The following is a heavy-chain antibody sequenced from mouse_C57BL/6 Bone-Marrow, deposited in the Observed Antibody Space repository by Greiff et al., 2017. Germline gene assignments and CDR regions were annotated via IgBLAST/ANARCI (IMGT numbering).Heavy chain of an antibody. CDR1: GFTFSSYG. Sequence: EVQGVESGGDLVKPGGSLKLSCAASGFTFSSYGMSWVRQTHDNRLEWVATISSGGSHTYYPDSVKGRFTISRDNAKNTLYLQMSSLKCEDTAMYYCARHGWGFTYWGQGTLVTVSA. D-gene: IGHD3-3*01. CDR3: ARHGWGFTY. V-gene: IGHV5-6*01. CDR2: ISSGGSHT. J-gene: IGHJ3*01.